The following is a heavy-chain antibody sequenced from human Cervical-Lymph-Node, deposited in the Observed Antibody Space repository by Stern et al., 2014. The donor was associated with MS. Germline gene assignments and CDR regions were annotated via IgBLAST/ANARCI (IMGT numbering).Heavy chain of an antibody. V-gene: IGHV3-33*01. CDR3: ARDVDTANYYYYGMDV. Sequence: VQLVESGGGVVQPGRSLRLSCAASGFTFSSYGMHWVRQAPGKGLEWVAVIWYDGSNKFYADSVKGRFTISRDNSQHTLYLQMNGLRAEDTAVYYCARDVDTANYYYYGMDVWGQGTTVPVSS. CDR2: IWYDGSNK. CDR1: GFTFSSYG. D-gene: IGHD5-18*01. J-gene: IGHJ6*02.